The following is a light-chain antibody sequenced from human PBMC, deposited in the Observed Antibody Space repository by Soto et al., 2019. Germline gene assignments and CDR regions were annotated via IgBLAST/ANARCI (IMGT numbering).Light chain of an antibody. V-gene: IGKV1-5*03. CDR1: QSISSW. J-gene: IGKJ4*01. CDR3: QQYNSYSLT. Sequence: DIQMTQSPSTLSASVGDRVTITCRASQSISSWLAWYQQKPGKAPKLLIYKASSLESGVPSRFSGSGSGTEFTITISSLQPDDFATYSCQQYNSYSLTFGGGTKGDIK. CDR2: KAS.